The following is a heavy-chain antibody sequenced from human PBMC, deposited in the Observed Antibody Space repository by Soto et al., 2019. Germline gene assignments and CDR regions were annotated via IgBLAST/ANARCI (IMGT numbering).Heavy chain of an antibody. Sequence: SVKLSCKASGYTFTSYGISWVRQAPGQGLEWLGGIIPILGTPSYAQRFQDRVTITADKSTSTAYMELSSLRSEDTAVYYCARERSRYDRSGDYRSDYWGQ. D-gene: IGHD3-22*01. CDR3: ARERSRYDRSGDYRSDY. V-gene: IGHV1-69*10. CDR1: GYTFTSYG. CDR2: IIPILGTP. J-gene: IGHJ4*02.